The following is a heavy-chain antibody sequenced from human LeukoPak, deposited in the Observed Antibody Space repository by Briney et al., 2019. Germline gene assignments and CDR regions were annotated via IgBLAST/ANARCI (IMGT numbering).Heavy chain of an antibody. V-gene: IGHV1-46*01. CDR1: GYTFTSYY. J-gene: IGHJ5*02. CDR3: AREGVSPRNYDILTGNPIPPYNWFDP. D-gene: IGHD3-9*01. CDR2: INPSGGST. Sequence: GSVKVSCKASGYTFTSYYMHWVRQAPGQGLEWMGIINPSGGSTSYAQKFQGRVTMTRDTSTSTVYMELSSLRSEDTAVYYCAREGVSPRNYDILTGNPIPPYNWFDPWGQGTLVTVSS.